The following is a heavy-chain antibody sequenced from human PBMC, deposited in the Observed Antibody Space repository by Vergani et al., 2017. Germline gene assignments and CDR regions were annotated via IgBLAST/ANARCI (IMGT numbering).Heavy chain of an antibody. J-gene: IGHJ6*02. V-gene: IGHV3-48*03. Sequence: EVQLVESGGGLVQPGGSLRLSCAASGFTFSSYEMNWVRQAPGKGLEWVSYISSSGSTIYYADSVKGRFTISRDKAKNSLYLQMDSLRAEDTAVYYCAITNPRDGRAYYYYYGMDVWGQGTMVTVSS. CDR3: AITNPRDGRAYYYYYGMDV. CDR1: GFTFSSYE. CDR2: ISSSGSTI. D-gene: IGHD5-24*01.